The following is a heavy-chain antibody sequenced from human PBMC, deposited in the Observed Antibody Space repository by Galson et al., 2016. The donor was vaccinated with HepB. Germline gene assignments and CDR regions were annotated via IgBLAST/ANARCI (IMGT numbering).Heavy chain of an antibody. Sequence: SLRLSCAASGFTFSDYGIHWVRQAPGKGLEWVAVLSFDGINKYYADSVKGRFTISRDNSKNTVYLQMNSLRAEDTAVYYCAKDAYTWRLLLSFFPVYWGEGTLVTVSS. CDR3: AKDAYTWRLLLSFFPVY. CDR2: LSFDGINK. CDR1: GFTFSDYG. D-gene: IGHD2-21*01. J-gene: IGHJ4*02. V-gene: IGHV3-30*18.